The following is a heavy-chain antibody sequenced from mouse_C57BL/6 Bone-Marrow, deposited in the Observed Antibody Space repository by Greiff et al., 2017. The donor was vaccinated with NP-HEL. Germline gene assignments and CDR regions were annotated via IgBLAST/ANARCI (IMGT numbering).Heavy chain of an antibody. D-gene: IGHD1-1*01. CDR1: GYTFTSYW. V-gene: IGHV1-74*01. CDR2: IHPSDSDT. CDR3: EITTVVARDYFDY. J-gene: IGHJ2*01. Sequence: VQLQQPGAELVKPGASVKVSCKASGYTFTSYWMHWVKQRPGQGLEWIGRIHPSDSDTNYNQKFKGKATLTVDKSSSTAYMQLSSLTSEDSAVYDCEITTVVARDYFDYWGQGTTLTVSS.